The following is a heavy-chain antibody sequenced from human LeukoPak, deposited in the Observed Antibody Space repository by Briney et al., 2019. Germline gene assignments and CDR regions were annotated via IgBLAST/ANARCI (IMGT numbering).Heavy chain of an antibody. CDR3: ARDSSGYYLGTFDY. CDR2: ISSSGSTI. D-gene: IGHD3-22*01. J-gene: IGHJ4*02. V-gene: IGHV3-11*01. Sequence: NPGGSLRLSCAAPGFTFSDYYMGWIRQAPGKGLKWVSYISSSGSTIYYADSVKGRFTISRDNAKNSLYLQMNSLRAEDTAVYYCARDSSGYYLGTFDYWGQGTLVTVSS. CDR1: GFTFSDYY.